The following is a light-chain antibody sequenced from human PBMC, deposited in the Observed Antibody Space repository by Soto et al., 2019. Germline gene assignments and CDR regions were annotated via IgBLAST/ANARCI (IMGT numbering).Light chain of an antibody. Sequence: DIQMTQSPSALAASVGDRVTITCRASQIFDTWVAWYQQRPGESPAVLIYDASTLESGIPSRFSGSGSGTEFTLTISSLQPDDFATYYCHQYIEYPWTFGHGTKVEIK. CDR2: DAS. CDR1: QIFDTW. V-gene: IGKV1-5*01. J-gene: IGKJ1*01. CDR3: HQYIEYPWT.